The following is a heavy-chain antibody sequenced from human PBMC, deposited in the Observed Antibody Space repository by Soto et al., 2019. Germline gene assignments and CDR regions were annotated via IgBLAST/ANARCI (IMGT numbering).Heavy chain of an antibody. D-gene: IGHD3-9*01. CDR1: GGSISSSSYY. V-gene: IGHV4-39*01. J-gene: IGHJ4*02. CDR2: IYYSGST. Sequence: SETLSLTCTVSGGSISSSSYYWGWIRQPPGKGLEWIGSIYYSGSTYYNPSLKSRVTISVDTSKNQFSLKLSSVTAADTAVYYCAEATRYDILTGPDYWGQGTLVTVCS. CDR3: AEATRYDILTGPDY.